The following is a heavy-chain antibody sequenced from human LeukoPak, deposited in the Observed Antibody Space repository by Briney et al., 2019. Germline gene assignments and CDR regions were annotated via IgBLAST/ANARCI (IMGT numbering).Heavy chain of an antibody. J-gene: IGHJ3*02. V-gene: IGHV6-1*01. Sequence: SQTLSLTCAISGDSVSSNCAAWSWHRQTPSRGFEWLIRTDYRSKWYHDYAISVKSRISIHPNTSKNQFSLQMNSVTPEDTAVYYCARDDDCRDDAFAIWGQGTMVTVSS. CDR1: GDSVSSNCAA. D-gene: IGHD3-22*01. CDR2: TDYRSKWYH. CDR3: ARDDDCRDDAFAI.